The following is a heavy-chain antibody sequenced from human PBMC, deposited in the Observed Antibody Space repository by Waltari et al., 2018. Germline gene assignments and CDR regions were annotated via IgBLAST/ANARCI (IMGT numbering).Heavy chain of an antibody. CDR3: AHSVPNYDFWSGSGKYYFDY. D-gene: IGHD3-3*01. CDR2: IYWNDDK. V-gene: IGHV2-5*01. CDR1: GFSLSTSGVG. J-gene: IGHJ4*02. Sequence: QITLKESGPTLVKPTQTLTLTCTFSGFSLSTSGVGVGWIRQPPGKALEWLALIYWNDDKRYSPSLKSRLTITKDTSKNQVVLTMTNMDPVDTATYYCAHSVPNYDFWSGSGKYYFDYWGQGTLVTVSS.